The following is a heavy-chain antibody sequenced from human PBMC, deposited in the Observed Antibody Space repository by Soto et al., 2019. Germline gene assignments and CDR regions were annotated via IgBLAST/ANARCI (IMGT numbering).Heavy chain of an antibody. CDR1: GFTFSDYY. V-gene: IGHV3-11*01. J-gene: IGHJ5*02. CDR3: ARPNEPPDCSGGSCYHFDWFDP. Sequence: QVQLVESGGGLVKPGGSLRLSCAASGFTFSDYYMSWIRQAPGKGLEWVSYISSSGSTIYYADSVKGRFTISRDNAKNSLYLQMNSLRAEDTAVYYCARPNEPPDCSGGSCYHFDWFDPWGQGTLVTVSS. D-gene: IGHD2-15*01. CDR2: ISSSGSTI.